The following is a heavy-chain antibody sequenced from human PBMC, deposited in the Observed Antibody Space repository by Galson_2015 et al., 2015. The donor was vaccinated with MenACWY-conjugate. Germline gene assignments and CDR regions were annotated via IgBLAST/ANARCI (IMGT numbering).Heavy chain of an antibody. Sequence: QSGAEVKKPGESLKISCKGSEYSFTRFWIGWVRQMPGKGLEWMGIIYPPDSDTKYSPSFQGQVTMSADKSITTTYLQWSSLKASDTAMYYCAIAIYDFWSGYSFDYWGQETQVTVSS. CDR1: EYSFTRFW. CDR2: IYPPDSDT. CDR3: AIAIYDFWSGYSFDY. D-gene: IGHD3-3*01. V-gene: IGHV5-51*01. J-gene: IGHJ4*02.